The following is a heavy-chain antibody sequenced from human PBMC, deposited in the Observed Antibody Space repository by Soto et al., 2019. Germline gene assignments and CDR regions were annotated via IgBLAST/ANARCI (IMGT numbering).Heavy chain of an antibody. CDR2: INPGNGDT. J-gene: IGHJ4*02. CDR1: GYTFISYA. Sequence: QVQLVQSGAEEKKSGASVKVSCKASGYTFISYAMHWVRQAPGQSLEWMGWINPGNGDTKYSQTLQGRVTLTRDTSANTAYMALTSLNSADTAVYYCAAGGGGSRYWGQGTLVTVSS. V-gene: IGHV1-3*05. CDR3: AAGGGGSRY. D-gene: IGHD2-15*01.